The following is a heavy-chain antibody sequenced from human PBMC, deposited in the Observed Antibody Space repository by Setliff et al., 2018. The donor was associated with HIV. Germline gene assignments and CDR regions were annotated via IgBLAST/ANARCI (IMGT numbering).Heavy chain of an antibody. D-gene: IGHD2-15*01. V-gene: IGHV4-4*07. J-gene: IGHJ6*03. CDR1: DDPISSYY. CDR3: ALTGHRLLRGYMDV. CDR2: LYVSGDT. Sequence: SETLSLTCYVTDDPISSYYWSWVRQPAGKGLEWIGRLYVSGDTNYNPSLKNRVTMSLDTSKKHFSLKLKSVTAADTAVYYCALTGHRLLRGYMDVWGKGTTVTVSS.